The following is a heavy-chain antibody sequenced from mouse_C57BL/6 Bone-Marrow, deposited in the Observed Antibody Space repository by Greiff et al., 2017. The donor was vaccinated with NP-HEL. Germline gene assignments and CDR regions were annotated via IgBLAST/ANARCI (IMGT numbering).Heavy chain of an antibody. CDR3: ARTGNWDGNWYFDV. Sequence: VKLQQPGTELVKPGASVKLSCKASGYTFTNYWIHWVKQRPGQGLEWIGNINPSNGGSNYNEKFKSKATLTVDKSSSTAYMQLSSLTSEDSAVEYCARTGNWDGNWYFDVWGTGTTVTVSS. CDR2: INPSNGGS. J-gene: IGHJ1*03. CDR1: GYTFTNYW. V-gene: IGHV1-53*01. D-gene: IGHD4-1*02.